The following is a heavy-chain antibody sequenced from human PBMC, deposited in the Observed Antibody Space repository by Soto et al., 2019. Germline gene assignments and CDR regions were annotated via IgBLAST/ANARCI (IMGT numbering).Heavy chain of an antibody. V-gene: IGHV3-11*01. J-gene: IGHJ5*02. D-gene: IGHD3-16*01. CDR3: ARLPFPWGWFDP. CDR2: ISGSGRTI. CDR1: GIVFRDY. Sequence: QVQLVESGGGLVKPGGSLRLSCAASGIVFRDYMSWVLQAPGKGLEWLSYISGSGRTIYSADSVKGRFTISRDNATNSLYLQMNNVRTEDTAVYYCARLPFPWGWFDPWGQRTLVTVSS.